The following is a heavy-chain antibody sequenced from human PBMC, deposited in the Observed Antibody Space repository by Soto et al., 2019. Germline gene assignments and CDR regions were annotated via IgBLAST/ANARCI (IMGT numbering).Heavy chain of an antibody. CDR2: IYYSGTT. CDR3: ARHDNGYSSCPFDY. V-gene: IGHV4-59*08. J-gene: IGHJ4*02. Sequence: SETLSLTCTVSGGSIRSNYWSWIRQPPGKGLEWIGYIYYSGTTNYNPSLKSRVTISVDTSKNQFSLKLSSVTAADTAVYYCARHDNGYSSCPFDYWGQGTLVTVSS. D-gene: IGHD6-6*01. CDR1: GGSIRSNY.